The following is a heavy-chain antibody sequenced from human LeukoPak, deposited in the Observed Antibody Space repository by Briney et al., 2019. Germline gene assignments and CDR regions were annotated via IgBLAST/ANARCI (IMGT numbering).Heavy chain of an antibody. D-gene: IGHD3-10*01. Sequence: SETLSLTCAVYGGSFSGYYWSWIRQPPGKGLEWIGEINHSGSTNYNPSLKSRVTISVDTSKNQFSLKLSSVTAADTAVYYCARRYGSGSYRWGQGTLVTVSS. CDR3: ARRYGSGSYR. CDR1: GGSFSGYY. J-gene: IGHJ5*02. V-gene: IGHV4-34*01. CDR2: INHSGST.